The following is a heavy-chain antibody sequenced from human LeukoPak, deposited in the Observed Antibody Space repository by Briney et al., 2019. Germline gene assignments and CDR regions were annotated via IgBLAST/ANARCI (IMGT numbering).Heavy chain of an antibody. CDR2: IYYSGST. CDR1: GGSISSYY. J-gene: IGHJ4*02. V-gene: IGHV4-59*01. CDR3: ARGRGAVAGTFDY. Sequence: SQTLSLTCTVSGGSISSYYWSWIRQPPGKGLEWIGYIYYSGSTNYNPSLKSRVTISVDTSKNQFSLKLSSVTAADTAVYYCARGRGAVAGTFDYWGQGTLVTVSS. D-gene: IGHD6-19*01.